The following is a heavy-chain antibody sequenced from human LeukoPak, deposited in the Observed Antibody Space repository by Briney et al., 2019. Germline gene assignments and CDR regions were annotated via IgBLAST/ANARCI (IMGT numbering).Heavy chain of an antibody. V-gene: IGHV3-7*01. J-gene: IGHJ4*02. Sequence: GGSLRLSCAASGFTFSSYWMTWVRQAPGKGLEWGSNINGDGSIENYVHSVRGRFSIFRDNAKDALYLKMNSLSVDDTAIYYCARAPIVGDTGGGDYWGQGTMVTVSS. D-gene: IGHD1-26*01. CDR1: GFTFSSYW. CDR2: INGDGSIE. CDR3: ARAPIVGDTGGGDY.